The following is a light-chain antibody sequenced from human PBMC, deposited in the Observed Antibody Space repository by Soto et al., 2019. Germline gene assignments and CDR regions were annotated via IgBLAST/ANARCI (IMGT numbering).Light chain of an antibody. CDR3: QQYNSYLMYT. J-gene: IGKJ2*01. CDR1: QSIXXW. V-gene: IGKV1-5*01. CDR2: DAS. Sequence: DIQMTQSPSTLSXXVGDXXTIXXXXXQSIXXWLAWYQQKPGKAPKLLIYDASSLESGVPSRFSGSGSGTEFTLTISSLQPDDFATYYCQQYNSYLMYTFGQGTKLEIK.